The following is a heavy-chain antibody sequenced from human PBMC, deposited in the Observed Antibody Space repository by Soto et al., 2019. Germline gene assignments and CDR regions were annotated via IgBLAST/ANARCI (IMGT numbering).Heavy chain of an antibody. CDR2: IIPIFGTA. CDR3: ARLLIAAADYLHY. Sequence: QVQLVQSGAEVKKPGSSVKVSCKASGGTFSSYAISWVRQAPGQGLEWMGGIIPIFGTANYAQKFQGRVTITADESTSTAYMELISLRAEDSSEHYCARLLIAAADYLHYWGQGTLVTVSS. J-gene: IGHJ4*02. CDR1: GGTFSSYA. D-gene: IGHD6-13*01. V-gene: IGHV1-69*12.